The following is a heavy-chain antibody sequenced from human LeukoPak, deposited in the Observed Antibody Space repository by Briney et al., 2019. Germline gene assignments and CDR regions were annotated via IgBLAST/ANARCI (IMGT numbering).Heavy chain of an antibody. CDR2: IYSSGNT. Sequence: QPGGSLRLSCAASGFTVSSNYMSWVRQAPGKGLEWVSIIYSSGNTFYADFVKGRFTISRDNSKNTLYLQMNSLRAEDTAVYYCASGNGWPNFDYWGQGTLVTVSS. CDR3: ASGNGWPNFDY. J-gene: IGHJ4*02. V-gene: IGHV3-66*02. D-gene: IGHD6-19*01. CDR1: GFTVSSNY.